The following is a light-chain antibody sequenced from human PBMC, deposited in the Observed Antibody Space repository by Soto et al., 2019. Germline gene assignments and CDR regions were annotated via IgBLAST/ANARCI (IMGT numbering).Light chain of an antibody. J-gene: IGKJ5*01. V-gene: IGKV3-20*01. CDR3: QKYNSAPYT. CDR1: QSVSSNY. CDR2: GAS. Sequence: EIVFTPFSGTLSLSPGERAPLSRRASQSVSSNYLAWYQQKPGQAPRLLIYGASSRATGIPDRFSGSGSGTDFTLTISSLQPEDVATYYCQKYNSAPYTFGQGTRLEIK.